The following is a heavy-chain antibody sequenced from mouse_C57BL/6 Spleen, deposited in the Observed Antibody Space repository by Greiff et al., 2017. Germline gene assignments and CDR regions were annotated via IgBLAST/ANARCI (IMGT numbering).Heavy chain of an antibody. CDR2: IDPETGGT. CDR3: TRDLPGFAY. V-gene: IGHV1-15*01. Sequence: ESGAELVRPGASVTLSCKASGYTFTDYEMHWVKQTPVHGLEWIGAIDPETGGTAYNQKFKGKAILTADKSSSTAYMELRSLTSEDSAVYYCTRDLPGFAYWGQGTLVTVSA. J-gene: IGHJ3*01. CDR1: GYTFTDYE.